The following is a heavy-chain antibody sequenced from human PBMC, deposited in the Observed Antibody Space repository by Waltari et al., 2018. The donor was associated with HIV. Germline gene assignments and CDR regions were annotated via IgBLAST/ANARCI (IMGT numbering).Heavy chain of an antibody. CDR3: AKDSNYDSSGPIDY. Sequence: EVQLLESGGGLVQPGGSLILSCAASGSTFSTYSMSWVRQAPGKGLEWVSALSGSGASTYYADSVKGRFTISRDNSENTLYLQMNRLRADDTAVYYCAKDSNYDSSGPIDYWGQGTLVTVSS. J-gene: IGHJ4*02. V-gene: IGHV3-23*01. D-gene: IGHD3-22*01. CDR1: GSTFSTYS. CDR2: LSGSGAST.